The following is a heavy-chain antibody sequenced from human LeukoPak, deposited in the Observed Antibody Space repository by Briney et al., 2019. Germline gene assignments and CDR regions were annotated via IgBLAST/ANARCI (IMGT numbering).Heavy chain of an antibody. Sequence: GGSLRLSCAASGFTFSSYAMHWVRQAPGKGLEWVAVISYDGSNKYYADSVKGRFTISRDNSKNTLHLQMNSLRAEDTAVYYCARDGGVGELNFDYWGQGTLVTVSS. V-gene: IGHV3-30*04. CDR1: GFTFSSYA. CDR3: ARDGGVGELNFDY. CDR2: ISYDGSNK. J-gene: IGHJ4*02. D-gene: IGHD3-10*01.